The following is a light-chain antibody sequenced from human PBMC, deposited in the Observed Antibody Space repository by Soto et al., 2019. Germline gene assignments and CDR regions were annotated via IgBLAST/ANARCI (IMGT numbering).Light chain of an antibody. V-gene: IGKV1-5*03. Sequence: DIQMTQSPSTLSASVGDRVTITCRASQSISSWLAWYQQKPGKAPKLLIYKASSLESGVPSRFSGSGSGTEFTLTISSLQPDDFATYYCQQYNSYLGTFGPGTKLDIK. J-gene: IGKJ3*01. CDR1: QSISSW. CDR3: QQYNSYLGT. CDR2: KAS.